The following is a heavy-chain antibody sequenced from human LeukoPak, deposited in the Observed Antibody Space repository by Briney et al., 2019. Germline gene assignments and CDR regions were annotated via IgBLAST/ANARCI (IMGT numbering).Heavy chain of an antibody. CDR1: GYTFTSYD. CDR2: VNPNRGNT. V-gene: IGHV1-8*01. D-gene: IGHD5-18*01. CDR3: ARGDTAMTRSIDY. J-gene: IGHJ4*02. Sequence: ASVKVSCKASGYTFTSYDINWVRLATGQGLEWMGWVNPNRGNTGYAQKFQGRVTMTRNTSISTAYMELSSLGSEDTAVYYCARGDTAMTRSIDYWGQGTLVTVSS.